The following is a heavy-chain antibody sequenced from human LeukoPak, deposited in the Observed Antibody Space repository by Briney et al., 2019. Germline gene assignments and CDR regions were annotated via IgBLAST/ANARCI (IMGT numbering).Heavy chain of an antibody. CDR2: ISSSGSTI. V-gene: IGHV3-11*01. D-gene: IGHD2-2*01. CDR3: ARDVRVVPAAHPVDY. CDR1: GFTFSDYY. Sequence: GGSLRLSCAASGFTFSDYYMSWIRQAPGKGLEWVSYISSSGSTIYYADSVKGRFTISRDNAKNSLYLRMNSLRAEDTAVYYCARDVRVVPAAHPVDYWGQGTLVTVSS. J-gene: IGHJ4*02.